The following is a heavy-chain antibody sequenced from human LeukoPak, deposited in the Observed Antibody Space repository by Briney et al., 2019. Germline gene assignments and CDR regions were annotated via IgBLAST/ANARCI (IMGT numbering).Heavy chain of an antibody. CDR1: GFTFSSYW. Sequence: GGSLRLSCAASGFTFSSYWMHWVRQAPGKGLVWVSRINSDGSSTSYADSVKGRFTISRDNSKNTLYLQMNSLRAEDTAVYYCAKDLYSGIAVAGTLQHWGQGTLVTVSS. J-gene: IGHJ1*01. CDR3: AKDLYSGIAVAGTLQH. D-gene: IGHD6-19*01. CDR2: INSDGSST. V-gene: IGHV3-74*01.